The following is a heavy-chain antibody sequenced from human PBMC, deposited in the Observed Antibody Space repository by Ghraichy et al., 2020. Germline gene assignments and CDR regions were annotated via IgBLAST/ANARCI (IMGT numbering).Heavy chain of an antibody. Sequence: GESLNISCAASGFTFSSYSMNWVRQAPGKGLEWVSYISSSSSTIFYADSVKGRFTISRDNAKNSLSLQMNSLRDEDTAVYYCARDQPAPSDYSDYVGVFDVWGQGTMVTVSS. V-gene: IGHV3-48*02. CDR1: GFTFSSYS. CDR3: ARDQPAPSDYSDYVGVFDV. J-gene: IGHJ3*01. D-gene: IGHD4-11*01. CDR2: ISSSSSTI.